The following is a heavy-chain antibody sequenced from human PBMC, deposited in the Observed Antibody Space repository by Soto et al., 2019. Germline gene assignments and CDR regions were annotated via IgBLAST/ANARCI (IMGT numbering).Heavy chain of an antibody. J-gene: IGHJ5*02. V-gene: IGHV4-30-2*05. CDR2: IYYSGIT. CDR1: GGSITSGGYS. CDR3: ARAPPYHKVNWFDP. Sequence: QLQLQESGSGLVKPSETLSLNCAVSGGSITSGGYSWGWIRQPPGQGLEWIGYIYYSGITYYNPSLQSRVTMSIDTSNSQLSLKLSSVTVADTAVYYCARAPPYHKVNWFDPWGQGILVTVSS.